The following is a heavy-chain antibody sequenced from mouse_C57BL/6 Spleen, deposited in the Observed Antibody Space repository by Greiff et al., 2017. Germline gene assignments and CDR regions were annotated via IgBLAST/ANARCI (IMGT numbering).Heavy chain of an antibody. CDR3: ASLDYGNLYYFDY. CDR2: IYIGNGYT. CDR1: GYTFTSYG. D-gene: IGHD2-1*01. Sequence: EVKLMESGAELVRPGSSVKMSCKTSGYTFTSYGINWVKQRPGQGLEWIGYIYIGNGYTEYNEKFKGKATLTSDTSSSTAYMQLSSLTSEDSAIYFCASLDYGNLYYFDYWGQGTTLTVSS. J-gene: IGHJ2*01. V-gene: IGHV1-58*01.